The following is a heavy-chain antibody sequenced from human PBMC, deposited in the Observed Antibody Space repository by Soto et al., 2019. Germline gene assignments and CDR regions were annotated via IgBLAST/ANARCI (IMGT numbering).Heavy chain of an antibody. CDR2: ISGGASDK. V-gene: IGHV3-7*01. Sequence: EVQLVESGGRLVQPGGSLRLSCAASGFMFSAYWMSWVRQEPGKGLEWVATISGGASDKFYVDSVKGRFTISRDDSKNTLSLQMNSLRDEDPAAYYCVREDWHRFDSWGQGTLVNVSS. D-gene: IGHD2-21*01. J-gene: IGHJ4*02. CDR1: GFMFSAYW. CDR3: VREDWHRFDS.